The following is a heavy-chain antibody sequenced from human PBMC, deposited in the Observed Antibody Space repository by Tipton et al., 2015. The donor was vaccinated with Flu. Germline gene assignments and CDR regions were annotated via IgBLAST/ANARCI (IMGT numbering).Heavy chain of an antibody. J-gene: IGHJ4*02. CDR2: IYHSGST. V-gene: IGHV4-38-2*02. D-gene: IGHD3-10*01. Sequence: GLVKPSDTLSLTCTVSAYSISSGYYWGWIRQPPGKGLEWIGSIYHSGSTYYNPSLKSRVTMSIDTSKNQFSLKLTSVTAADTAVYYCARGSGSGTYVIFEFWGQGTLVTVSS. CDR1: AYSISSGYY. CDR3: ARGSGSGTYVIFEF.